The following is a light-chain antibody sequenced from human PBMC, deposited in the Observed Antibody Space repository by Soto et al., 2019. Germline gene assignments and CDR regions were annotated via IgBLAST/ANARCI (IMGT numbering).Light chain of an antibody. J-gene: IGKJ4*01. CDR3: QQRSNWLPLT. Sequence: EIVLTQSPAPLSLSPGERATLSCRTSQSISSYLAWYQQKPGQAPRLLIYDASNRATGIPARFSGSGSGRDFTLTISSLEPQDFAVYYCQQRSNWLPLTFGGGTKVEIK. CDR2: DAS. V-gene: IGKV3-11*02. CDR1: QSISSY.